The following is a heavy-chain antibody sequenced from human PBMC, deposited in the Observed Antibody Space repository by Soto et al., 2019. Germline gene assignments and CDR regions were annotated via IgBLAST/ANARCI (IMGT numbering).Heavy chain of an antibody. Sequence: SETLSLTCTVSGGSISSYYWSWIRQPPGKGLEWIGYIYYSGSTNYNPSLKSRVTISVDTSKNQFSLKLSSVTAADTAVYYCARGGGDYARWGQGTLVTVSS. V-gene: IGHV4-59*01. D-gene: IGHD4-17*01. CDR2: IYYSGST. CDR3: ARGGGDYAR. CDR1: GGSISSYY. J-gene: IGHJ4*02.